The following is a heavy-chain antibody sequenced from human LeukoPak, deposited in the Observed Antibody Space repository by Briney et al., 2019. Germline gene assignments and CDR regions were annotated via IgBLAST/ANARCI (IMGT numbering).Heavy chain of an antibody. CDR1: GGTFSSYA. J-gene: IGHJ2*01. Sequence: ASVKVSCKASGGTFSSYAISWVRQAPGQGLEWMGGIIPIFGTANYAQKFQGRVTITADESTSTAYMELSSLRSEDTAVYYCAASGGYCSSTSCYPNWYFDLWGRGTLVTVSS. V-gene: IGHV1-69*13. D-gene: IGHD2-2*01. CDR3: AASGGYCSSTSCYPNWYFDL. CDR2: IIPIFGTA.